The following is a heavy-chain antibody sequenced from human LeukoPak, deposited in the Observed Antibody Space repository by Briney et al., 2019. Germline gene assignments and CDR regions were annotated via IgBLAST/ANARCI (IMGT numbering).Heavy chain of an antibody. V-gene: IGHV3-23*01. D-gene: IGHD6-13*01. J-gene: IGHJ4*02. CDR1: GFSFSTYA. Sequence: PGGSLRLSCAASGFSFSTYAMNWVRQAPGKRLEWVSSITATGRDTYYALSVKGRITISRDNSKNTLYLQMNSLRAEDTAVYCCAPIPRRSSWYDVFDYWGQGTLVTVSS. CDR2: ITATGRDT. CDR3: APIPRRSSWYDVFDY.